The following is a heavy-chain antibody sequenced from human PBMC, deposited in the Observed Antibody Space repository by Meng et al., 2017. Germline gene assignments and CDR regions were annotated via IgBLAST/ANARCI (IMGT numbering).Heavy chain of an antibody. CDR1: GFTFSNAW. CDR2: IKSKTDGGTT. CDR3: TTDSLGYGYDY. V-gene: IGHV3-15*01. D-gene: IGHD5-18*01. J-gene: IGHJ4*02. Sequence: VQLFGSGCGLVTRGGALRLSCASSGFTFSNAWMSWVRQAPGKGLEWVGRIKSKTDGGTTDYAAPVKGRFTISRDDSKNTLYLQMNSLKTEDTAVYYCTTDSLGYGYDYWGQGTLVTVSS.